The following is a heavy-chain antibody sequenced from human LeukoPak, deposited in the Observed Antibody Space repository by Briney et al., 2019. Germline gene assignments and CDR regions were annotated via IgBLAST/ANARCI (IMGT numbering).Heavy chain of an antibody. V-gene: IGHV3-11*01. Sequence: GGSLRLSCAASGFTFSSYAMSWIRQAPGKGLEWVSYISSSGSTIYYADSVKGRFTISRDNAKNSLYLQMNSLRAEDTAVYYCARGNDYGDYEDYWGQGTLVTVSS. CDR2: ISSSGSTI. J-gene: IGHJ4*02. CDR1: GFTFSSYA. D-gene: IGHD4-17*01. CDR3: ARGNDYGDYEDY.